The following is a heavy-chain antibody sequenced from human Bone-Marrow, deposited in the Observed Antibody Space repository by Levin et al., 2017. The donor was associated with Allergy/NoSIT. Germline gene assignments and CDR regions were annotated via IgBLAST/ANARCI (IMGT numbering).Heavy chain of an antibody. CDR3: ARRYYDSSGYRRFDY. D-gene: IGHD3-22*01. CDR2: IYYSGST. V-gene: IGHV4-39*01. Sequence: SETLSLTCTVSGGSISSSSYYWGWIRQPPGKGLEWIGSIYYSGSTYYNPSLKSRVTISVDTSKNQFSLKLSSVTAADTAVYYCARRYYDSSGYRRFDYWGQGTLVTVSS. CDR1: GGSISSSSYY. J-gene: IGHJ4*02.